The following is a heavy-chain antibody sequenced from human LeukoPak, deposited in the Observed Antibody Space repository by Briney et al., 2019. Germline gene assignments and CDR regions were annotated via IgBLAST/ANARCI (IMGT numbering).Heavy chain of an antibody. Sequence: KHGESLKISCKGSGYSFTSYWIGWVRQMPGKGLELMGIIYPGDSDTRYSPSFQGPVTISDDKSISTAYLQWSSLKASDTAMYYCARTTMRGFKTFDYWGQGPLVTVSS. D-gene: IGHD3-22*01. J-gene: IGHJ4*02. CDR2: IYPGDSDT. V-gene: IGHV5-51*01. CDR3: ARTTMRGFKTFDY. CDR1: GYSFTSYW.